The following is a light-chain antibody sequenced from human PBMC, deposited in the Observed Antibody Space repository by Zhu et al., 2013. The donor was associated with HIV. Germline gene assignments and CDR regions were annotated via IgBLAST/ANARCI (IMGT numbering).Light chain of an antibody. V-gene: IGKV3-20*01. J-gene: IGKJ1*01. CDR3: QQYGSSPRT. CDR1: QSVANS. CDR2: GAS. Sequence: EIVLTQSPDTLSLSPGERATLSCRASQSVANSLAWYQQKPGQSPRLLIYGASNRATGIPDRFSGRGSGTDFTLTISRLEPEDFAVYYCQQYGSSPRTFGQGTKVEIK.